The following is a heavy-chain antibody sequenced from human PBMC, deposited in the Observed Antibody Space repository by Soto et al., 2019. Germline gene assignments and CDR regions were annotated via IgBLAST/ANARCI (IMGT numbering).Heavy chain of an antibody. V-gene: IGHV1-69*06. CDR3: ARIPDLLSWSGPETSFDP. D-gene: IGHD3-3*01. Sequence: QVQLVQSGAEVKKPGSSVKVSCKASGGTFSSYAISWVRQAPGQGLEWMGGIIPIFGTANYAQKFQGRVTITADKSTSTAYMELSSLRSEDTAVYYCARIPDLLSWSGPETSFDPWGQGTLVTVSS. CDR2: IIPIFGTA. J-gene: IGHJ5*02. CDR1: GGTFSSYA.